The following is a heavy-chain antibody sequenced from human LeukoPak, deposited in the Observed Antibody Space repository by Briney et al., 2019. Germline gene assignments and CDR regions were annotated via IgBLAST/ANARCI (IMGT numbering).Heavy chain of an antibody. V-gene: IGHV7-4-1*02. CDR2: INTNTGTP. D-gene: IGHD1-14*01. CDR1: GYTFTSYA. Sequence: ASVKVSCKASGYTFTSYAMNWVRLAPGQGLEWMGWINTNTGTPTYAQGFTGRFVFSLDTSVSTAYLQISSLKAEDTAVYYCARDKPLPEGNPDYWGQGTLVTVSS. CDR3: ARDKPLPEGNPDY. J-gene: IGHJ4*02.